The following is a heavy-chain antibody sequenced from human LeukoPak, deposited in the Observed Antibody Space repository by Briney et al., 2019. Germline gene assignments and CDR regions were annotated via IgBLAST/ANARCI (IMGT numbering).Heavy chain of an antibody. CDR3: ARDLITGANNWFDP. Sequence: ASVKVSCKASGYTFTSYAMNWVRQAPGQGLEWMGWISAYNGNTNYAQKLQGRVTMTTDTSTSTAYMELRSLRSDDTAVYYCARDLITGANNWFDPWGQGTLVTVSS. V-gene: IGHV1-18*01. CDR2: ISAYNGNT. D-gene: IGHD1/OR15-1a*01. CDR1: GYTFTSYA. J-gene: IGHJ5*02.